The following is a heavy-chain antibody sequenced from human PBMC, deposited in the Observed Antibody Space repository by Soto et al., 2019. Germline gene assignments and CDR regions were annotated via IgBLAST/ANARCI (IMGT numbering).Heavy chain of an antibody. J-gene: IGHJ5*02. V-gene: IGHV4-39*01. CDR1: GGSISSSSYY. CDR3: ARSPYYYDSSGPNWFDP. D-gene: IGHD3-22*01. CDR2: IYYSGST. Sequence: TSETLSLTCTVSGGSISSSSYYWGWIRQPPGKGLEWIGSIYYSGSTYYNPSLKSRVTISVDTSKNQFSLKLSSVTAADTAVYYCARSPYYYDSSGPNWFDPLGQGTLVTVSS.